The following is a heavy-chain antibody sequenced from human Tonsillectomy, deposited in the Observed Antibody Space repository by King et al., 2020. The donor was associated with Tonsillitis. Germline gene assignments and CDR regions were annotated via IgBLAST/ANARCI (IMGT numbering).Heavy chain of an antibody. CDR3: ARHSSFYSDSSGYYDPYYYYYGMDV. V-gene: IGHV5-51*01. D-gene: IGHD3-22*01. Sequence: VQLVESGAEVKKPGESLKISCQGSGYTFTSYWIGWVRQMPGKGLEWMGIIYPGDSETRYSPSFQGQVTILADKSISTAYLQWSSLKASDTAMYYCARHSSFYSDSSGYYDPYYYYYGMDVWGQGTTVIVSS. J-gene: IGHJ6*02. CDR1: GYTFTSYW. CDR2: IYPGDSET.